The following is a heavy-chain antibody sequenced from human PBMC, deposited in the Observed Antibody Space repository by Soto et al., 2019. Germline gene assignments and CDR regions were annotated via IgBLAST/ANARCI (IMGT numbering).Heavy chain of an antibody. D-gene: IGHD3-10*01. CDR3: ARMLRGSNIDFYLYLDV. J-gene: IGHJ6*03. CDR1: GYTFTSHG. Sequence: QVQLVQSGPEVKKPGASVKVSCKASGYTFTSHGVSWVRQAPGQGLEWMGWISASNGDTNYAQKLQGRVTVTTDTSTSTAYMELRSLRSEDTAVYYCARMLRGSNIDFYLYLDVWGKGTTVTVSS. V-gene: IGHV1-18*01. CDR2: ISASNGDT.